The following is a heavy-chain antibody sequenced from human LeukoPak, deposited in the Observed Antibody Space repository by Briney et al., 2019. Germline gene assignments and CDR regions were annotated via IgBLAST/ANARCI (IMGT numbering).Heavy chain of an antibody. Sequence: ASVKVSCKASGGTFSSYAISWVRQAPGQGLEWMGRIIPIFGTANYAQKFQGRVTITTDESTSTAYMELSSLRSEDTAVYYCARQAKYYYDSSGYYILTYRPDGHDAFVIWGQGTMVTVSS. CDR3: ARQAKYYYDSSGYYILTYRPDGHDAFVI. J-gene: IGHJ3*02. V-gene: IGHV1-69*05. CDR1: GGTFSSYA. D-gene: IGHD3-22*01. CDR2: IIPIFGTA.